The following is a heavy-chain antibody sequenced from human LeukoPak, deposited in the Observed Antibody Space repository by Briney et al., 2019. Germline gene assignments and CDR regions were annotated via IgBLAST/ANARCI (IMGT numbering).Heavy chain of an antibody. Sequence: SVKVSCKASGGTFSSYAISWVRQAPGQGLEWMGGIIPIFGTANYAQKFQGRVTITADKSTSTAYMELSSLRSEDTAVYYCASFGGNYYYYMDVWGKGTTVTVSS. CDR2: IIPIFGTA. CDR3: ASFGGNYYYYMDV. J-gene: IGHJ6*03. V-gene: IGHV1-69*06. CDR1: GGTFSSYA. D-gene: IGHD3-3*01.